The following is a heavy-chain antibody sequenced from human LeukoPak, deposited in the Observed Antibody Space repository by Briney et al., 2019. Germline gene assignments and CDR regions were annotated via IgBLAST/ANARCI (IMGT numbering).Heavy chain of an antibody. J-gene: IGHJ5*02. CDR2: IYYSGST. CDR1: GGSISSNY. D-gene: IGHD3-10*01. Sequence: SETLSLTCTVSGGSISSNYWSWIRQPPGKGLTWNGYIYYSGSTNYNPSLKSRVTISVDTSKNQFSLKLTSVTAADTAVYYCARHLYGSGSYSTWGQGTLVTVSS. CDR3: ARHLYGSGSYST. V-gene: IGHV4-59*08.